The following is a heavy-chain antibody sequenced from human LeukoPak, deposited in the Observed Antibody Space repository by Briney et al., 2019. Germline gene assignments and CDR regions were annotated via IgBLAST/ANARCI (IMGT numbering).Heavy chain of an antibody. D-gene: IGHD5-18*01. J-gene: IGHJ4*02. CDR2: IIPIFGTA. Sequence: SVKVSCKASGGTFSSYAISWVRQAPGQGLEWMGGIIPIFGTANYAQKFQGRVTITTDESTSTAYMELSSLRSEDTAVYYCAGGGRSRGQLWSRPLWDWGQGTQVTVSS. V-gene: IGHV1-69*05. CDR3: AGGGRSRGQLWSRPLWD. CDR1: GGTFSSYA.